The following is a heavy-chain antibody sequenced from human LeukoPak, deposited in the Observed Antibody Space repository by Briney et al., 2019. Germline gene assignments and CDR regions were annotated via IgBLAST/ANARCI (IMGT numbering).Heavy chain of an antibody. V-gene: IGHV4-59*12. D-gene: IGHD4-23*01. CDR3: ARDSGDKINYGGNSVREEFDY. Sequence: SETLSLTCTVSGGSISSYYWSWIRQPPGKGLEWIGSIYHSGSTYYNPSLKSRVTTSVDTSKNQFSLKLSSVTAADTAVYYCARDSGDKINYGGNSVREEFDYWGQGTLVTVSS. CDR1: GGSISSYY. J-gene: IGHJ4*02. CDR2: IYHSGST.